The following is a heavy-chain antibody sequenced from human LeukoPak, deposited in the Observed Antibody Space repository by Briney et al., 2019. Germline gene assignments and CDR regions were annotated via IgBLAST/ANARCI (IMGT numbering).Heavy chain of an antibody. CDR2: ISGSGGST. J-gene: IGHJ4*02. V-gene: IGHV3-23*01. Sequence: QAGGSLRLSCAASGLTFSSYAMSWVRQAPGKGLEWVSAISGSGGSTYYADSVKGRFTISRDNSKNTLYLQMNSLRAEDTAVYYCAKAPPNVLLWFGELLSVFDYWGQGTLVTVSS. CDR3: AKAPPNVLLWFGELLSVFDY. D-gene: IGHD3-10*01. CDR1: GLTFSSYA.